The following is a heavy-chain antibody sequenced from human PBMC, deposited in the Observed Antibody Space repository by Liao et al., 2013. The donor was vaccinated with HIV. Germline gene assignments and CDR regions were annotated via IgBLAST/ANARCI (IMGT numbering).Heavy chain of an antibody. Sequence: QVQLQQSGPGLVRPSQTLSLTCSVSGDSISTGGFYWNWIRQPAGKGLEWIGRIHFDGTTNHNPSLASRVSISLDTSRNQVSLSLTSVTAADTAVYYCARAYTVFGVKAHWYFDLWGRGTLVTVS. D-gene: IGHD3-3*01. CDR2: IHFDGTT. V-gene: IGHV4-61*02. CDR1: GDSISTGGFY. J-gene: IGHJ2*01. CDR3: ARAYTVFGVKAHWYFDL.